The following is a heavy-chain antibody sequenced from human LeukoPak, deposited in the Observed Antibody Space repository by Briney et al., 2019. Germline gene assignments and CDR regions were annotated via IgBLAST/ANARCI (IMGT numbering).Heavy chain of an antibody. Sequence: SETLSLTCNVSGGSLKSHYCSWIRQAPGKGLEWIGFIYSGGSTTYNPSLKSRVSISAETSKNQFSLRMTSLTAADTAVYYCARGRGPLRVEFGDWGQGTLVTVSS. CDR2: IYSGGST. D-gene: IGHD3-16*01. CDR3: ARGRGPLRVEFGD. J-gene: IGHJ4*02. V-gene: IGHV4-4*09. CDR1: GGSLKSHY.